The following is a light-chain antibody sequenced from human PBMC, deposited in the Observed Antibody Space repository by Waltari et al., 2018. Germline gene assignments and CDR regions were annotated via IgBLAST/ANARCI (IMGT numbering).Light chain of an antibody. V-gene: IGKV4-1*01. CDR1: QTVLYSANNKNY. Sequence: DIVMTQSPDSLAVSLGERATINCKSSQTVLYSANNKNYLTWYQHKPGQPPKLVISWASIRESGGPDRVTGSGSGTDFTLTISSLQAEDVAVYYCQQHYTTPWTFGQGTKVEIK. J-gene: IGKJ1*01. CDR2: WAS. CDR3: QQHYTTPWT.